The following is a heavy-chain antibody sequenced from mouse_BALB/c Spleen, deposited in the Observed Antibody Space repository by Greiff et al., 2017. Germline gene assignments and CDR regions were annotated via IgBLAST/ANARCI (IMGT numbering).Heavy chain of an antibody. CDR2: IWSGGST. CDR3: ARGYGSSYGYFDV. Sequence: QVQLKESGPGLVQPSQSLSITCTVSGFSLTSYGVHWVRQSPGKGLEWLGVIWSGGSTDYNAAFISRLSISKDNSKSQVFFKMNSLQANDTAIYYCARGYGSSYGYFDVWGAGTTVTVSS. CDR1: GFSLTSYG. D-gene: IGHD1-1*01. J-gene: IGHJ1*01. V-gene: IGHV2-2*02.